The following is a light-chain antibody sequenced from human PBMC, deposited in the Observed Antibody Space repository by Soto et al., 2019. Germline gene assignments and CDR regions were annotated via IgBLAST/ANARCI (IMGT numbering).Light chain of an antibody. CDR3: QQYNNWPPRYT. V-gene: IGKV3-15*01. Sequence: EIVMTQSPATLSVSPGERATLSCRASQSVSSSLAWYQQKPGQAPRLLIYRASIRATGIPARFSGSGSGTEFTLTISSLQSEDFAVYHCQQYNNWPPRYTFGQGTKLEIK. CDR1: QSVSSS. J-gene: IGKJ2*01. CDR2: RAS.